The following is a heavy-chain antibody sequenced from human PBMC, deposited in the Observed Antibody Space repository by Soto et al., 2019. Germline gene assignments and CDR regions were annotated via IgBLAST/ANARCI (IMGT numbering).Heavy chain of an antibody. Sequence: LRLSCAASGFTFSSYAMSWVRQAPGKGLEWVSAISGSGGSTYYADSVKGRFTISRDNSKNTPYLQMNILRAEDTAVYYCATTSDYYDSSVYRYWGQGTLVTVSS. CDR1: GFTFSSYA. CDR2: ISGSGGST. J-gene: IGHJ4*02. D-gene: IGHD3-22*01. V-gene: IGHV3-23*01. CDR3: ATTSDYYDSSVYRY.